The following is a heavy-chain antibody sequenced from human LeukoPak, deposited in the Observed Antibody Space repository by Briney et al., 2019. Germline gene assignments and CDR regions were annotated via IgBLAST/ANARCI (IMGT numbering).Heavy chain of an antibody. Sequence: SETLSLTCTVSGGSISSYYWSWIRQPPGKGLEWIGYIYYSGSTNYNPSLKSRVTISVDTSKNQFSLKLSSVTAADTAVYYCARGWSGYPYYYYYYMDVWRKGTTVTVSS. CDR2: IYYSGST. CDR1: GGSISSYY. D-gene: IGHD3-3*01. CDR3: ARGWSGYPYYYYYYMDV. J-gene: IGHJ6*03. V-gene: IGHV4-59*08.